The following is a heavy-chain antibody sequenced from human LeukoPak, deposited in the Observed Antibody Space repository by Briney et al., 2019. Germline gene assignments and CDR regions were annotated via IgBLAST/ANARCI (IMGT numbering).Heavy chain of an antibody. CDR1: GFTFDDYA. D-gene: IGHD1-26*01. Sequence: GGSLRLSCAASGFTFDDYAMHWVRQAPGKGLEWVSGISWNSGSIGYADSVKGRFTISRDNAKNSLYLQMNSLRAEDTAVYYCARDGSYDYWGQGTLVTVSS. CDR3: ARDGSYDY. CDR2: ISWNSGSI. J-gene: IGHJ4*02. V-gene: IGHV3-9*01.